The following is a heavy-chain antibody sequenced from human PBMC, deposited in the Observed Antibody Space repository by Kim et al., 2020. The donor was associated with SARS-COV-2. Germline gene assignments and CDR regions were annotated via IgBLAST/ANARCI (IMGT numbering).Heavy chain of an antibody. Sequence: GGSLRLSCAASGFTFSSYSMNWVRQAPGKGLEWVSYISSSSSTIYYADSVKGRFTISRDNAKNSLYLQMNSLRAEDTAVYYCAREGGTTVTTNYYYGMDVCGQGTTVTVSS. J-gene: IGHJ6*02. D-gene: IGHD4-17*01. CDR1: GFTFSSYS. CDR3: AREGGTTVTTNYYYGMDV. V-gene: IGHV3-48*04. CDR2: ISSSSSTI.